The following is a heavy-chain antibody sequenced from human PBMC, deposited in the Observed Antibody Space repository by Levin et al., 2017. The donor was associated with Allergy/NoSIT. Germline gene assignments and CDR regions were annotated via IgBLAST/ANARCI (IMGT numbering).Heavy chain of an antibody. CDR1: GYTLTELS. J-gene: IGHJ4*02. CDR2: FDPEDGET. D-gene: IGHD1-26*01. CDR3: ATGLLSGSYLYFDY. Sequence: ASVKVSCKVSGYTLTELSMHWVRQAPGKGLEWMGGFDPEDGETIYAQKFQGRVTMTEDTSTDTAYMELSSLRSEDTAVYYCATGLLSGSYLYFDYWGQGTLVTVSS. V-gene: IGHV1-24*01.